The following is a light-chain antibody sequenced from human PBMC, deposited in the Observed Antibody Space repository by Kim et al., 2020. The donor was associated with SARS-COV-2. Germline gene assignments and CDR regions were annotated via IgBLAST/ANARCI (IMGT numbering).Light chain of an antibody. V-gene: IGKV3-15*01. CDR2: AAS. J-gene: IGKJ1*01. Sequence: MSPGERATLSCRASQSVSSVLAWYQQRPGQAPRLLIFAASTRATGIPAGFSGSGSGTDFNLTISSLQSEDFALYFCQQYNKWPRTFGQGTKVDIK. CDR3: QQYNKWPRT. CDR1: QSVSSV.